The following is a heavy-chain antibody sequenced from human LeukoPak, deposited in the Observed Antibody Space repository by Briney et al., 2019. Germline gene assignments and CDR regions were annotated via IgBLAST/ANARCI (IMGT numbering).Heavy chain of an antibody. Sequence: HGESPKIFCKGSGYGFTSYWIGWVRQMPRKGLEWMGIIYPGDSDTRYSPSFQGQVTISADKSINTASLQWSSLKATDPAMYYCARSPVRYCDRSGPFDCWGEGTVVTLSP. V-gene: IGHV5-51*01. D-gene: IGHD3-22*01. J-gene: IGHJ4*02. CDR1: GYGFTSYW. CDR3: ARSPVRYCDRSGPFDC. CDR2: IYPGDSDT.